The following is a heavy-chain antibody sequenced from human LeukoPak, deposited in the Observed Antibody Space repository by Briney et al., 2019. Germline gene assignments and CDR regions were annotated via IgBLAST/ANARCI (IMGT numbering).Heavy chain of an antibody. CDR3: ATIEGRAGTD. CDR2: IYPKNGDT. Sequence: ASVKVSCKASGYTFTDYYILWVRQAPGQGLEWMGYIYPKNGDTNYAQKFQGRVTMTKDTSISTAYLELTRLRSDDTAVYSCATIEGRAGTDWGQGTLVTVSS. J-gene: IGHJ4*02. CDR1: GYTFTDYY. V-gene: IGHV1-2*02. D-gene: IGHD6-19*01.